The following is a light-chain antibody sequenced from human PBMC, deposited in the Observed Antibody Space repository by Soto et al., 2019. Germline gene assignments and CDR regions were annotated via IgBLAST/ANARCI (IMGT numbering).Light chain of an antibody. V-gene: IGKV1-5*01. Sequence: GDRVTITCRASPRFSSDLAWYQQKPGKAPKLLIYAASSLQSGVPSRFSGSGSGTEFTLTISSLQPDDFATYYCQQYNTYPWTFGRGTKVEI. CDR1: PRFSSD. CDR3: QQYNTYPWT. J-gene: IGKJ1*01. CDR2: AAS.